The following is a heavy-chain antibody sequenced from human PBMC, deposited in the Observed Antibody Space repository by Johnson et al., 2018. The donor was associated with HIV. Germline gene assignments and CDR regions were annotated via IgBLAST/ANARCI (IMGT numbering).Heavy chain of an antibody. Sequence: QVQLVESGGGLVQPGGSLRLSCAASGFTFSSYWMRVRQAPGKGLEWVAVISYDASNKYYADSVKGRFTHSRDNSKNTRYLQMSSLRVEDTAVYYCARDLVGVVAAAGPVGDASDIWGQGTMVTVSS. CDR1: GFTFSSYW. CDR3: ARDLVGVVAAAGPVGDASDI. J-gene: IGHJ3*02. V-gene: IGHV3-30*14. D-gene: IGHD6-13*01. CDR2: ISYDASNK.